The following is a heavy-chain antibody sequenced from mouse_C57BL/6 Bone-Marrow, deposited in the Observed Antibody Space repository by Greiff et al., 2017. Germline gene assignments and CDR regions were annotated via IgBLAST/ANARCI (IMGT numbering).Heavy chain of an antibody. J-gene: IGHJ4*01. CDR3: ARNDYDYYAMDY. V-gene: IGHV5-17*01. D-gene: IGHD2-4*01. CDR1: GFTFSDYG. Sequence: EVHLVESGGGLVKPGGSLKLSCAASGFTFSDYGMHWVRQAPEKGLEWVAYISSGSSTIYYADTVKGRFTISRDNAKNTLFLQMTSLGSEDTAMYYCARNDYDYYAMDYWGQGTSVTVSS. CDR2: ISSGSSTI.